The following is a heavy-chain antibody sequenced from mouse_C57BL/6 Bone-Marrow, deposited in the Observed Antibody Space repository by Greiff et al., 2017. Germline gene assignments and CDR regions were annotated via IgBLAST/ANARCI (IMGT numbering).Heavy chain of an antibody. CDR3: ARGVAY. V-gene: IGHV1-76*01. J-gene: IGHJ3*01. CDR2: IYPGSGNT. Sequence: LVESGAELVRPGASVKLSCKASGYTFTDYYINWVKQRPGQGLEWIARIYPGSGNTYYNEKFKGKATLTAEKSSSTAYMQLSSLTSADSAVYLCARGVAYWGRGTRVTVSA. CDR1: GYTFTDYY.